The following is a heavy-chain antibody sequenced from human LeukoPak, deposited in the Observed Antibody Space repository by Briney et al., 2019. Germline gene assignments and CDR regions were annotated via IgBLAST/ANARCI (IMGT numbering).Heavy chain of an antibody. D-gene: IGHD2-21*01. Sequence: KSSETLSLTCTVSGGSIRTTSSYWGWIRQPPGKGLEWIGTMRHSGSGHYNPSLMSRVTISVDTSQNHFSLRLSSVTAADTAVYYCARHSGLGVVSPYFDYWGQGILVTVSS. CDR1: GGSIRTTSSY. CDR2: MRHSGSG. CDR3: ARHSGLGVVSPYFDY. J-gene: IGHJ4*02. V-gene: IGHV4-39*01.